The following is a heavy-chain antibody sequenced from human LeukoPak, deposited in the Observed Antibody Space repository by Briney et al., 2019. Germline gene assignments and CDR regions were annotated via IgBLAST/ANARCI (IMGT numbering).Heavy chain of an antibody. CDR3: ASHGTYGSGSYYNDLFLGY. Sequence: GASVKVPCKASGYTLTSYYMHWVRQAPGQGLEWMGIINPSGGSTSYAQKFQGRVTMTRDTSTSTVYMELSSLRSEDTAVYYCASHGTYGSGSYYNDLFLGYWGQGTLVTVSS. CDR2: INPSGGST. V-gene: IGHV1-46*01. CDR1: GYTLTSYY. J-gene: IGHJ4*02. D-gene: IGHD3-10*01.